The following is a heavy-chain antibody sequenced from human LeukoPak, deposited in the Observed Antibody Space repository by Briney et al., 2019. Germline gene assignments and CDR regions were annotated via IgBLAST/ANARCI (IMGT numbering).Heavy chain of an antibody. CDR2: IKQDGSEK. J-gene: IGHJ5*02. D-gene: IGHD6-19*01. Sequence: GGSVRLFCAACGFVFRHVWMNWVREAPGRGREWVANIKQDGSEKYYVDSVKGRFTISRDNAKNSLYLQMNSLRAEDTAVYYCARDGGGIAVAPNWFDPWGQGTLVTVSS. CDR1: GFVFRHVW. CDR3: ARDGGGIAVAPNWFDP. V-gene: IGHV3-7*01.